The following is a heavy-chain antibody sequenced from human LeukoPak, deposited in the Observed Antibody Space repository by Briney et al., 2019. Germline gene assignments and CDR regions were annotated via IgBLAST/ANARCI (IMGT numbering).Heavy chain of an antibody. D-gene: IGHD3-16*02. CDR3: ARDPPGGELSPVGGDY. CDR2: IYYSGST. J-gene: IGHJ4*02. CDR1: GGSISSSSYY. Sequence: SETLSLTCTVSGGSISSSSYYWGWIRQPPGKGLEWIGSIYYSGSTYYNPSLKSRVTISVDTSKNQFSLKLSSVTAADTAVYYCARDPPGGELSPVGGDYWGQGTLVTVSS. V-gene: IGHV4-39*07.